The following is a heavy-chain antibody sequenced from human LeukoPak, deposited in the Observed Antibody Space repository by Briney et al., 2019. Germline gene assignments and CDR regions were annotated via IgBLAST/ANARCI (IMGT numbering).Heavy chain of an antibody. CDR1: GYTFTGYY. V-gene: IGHV1-2*02. D-gene: IGHD5-12*01. CDR2: INPNSGGT. CDR3: ARVDGGYWDAFDI. Sequence: ASVKVPCKASGYTFTGYYMHWVRQAPGQGLEWMGWINPNSGGTNYAQKFQGRVTMTRDTSISTAYMELSGLRSDDTAVYYCARVDGGYWDAFDIWGQGTMVTVSS. J-gene: IGHJ3*02.